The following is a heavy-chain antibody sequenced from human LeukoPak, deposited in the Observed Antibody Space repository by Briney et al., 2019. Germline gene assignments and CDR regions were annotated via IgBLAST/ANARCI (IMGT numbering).Heavy chain of an antibody. CDR1: GFTFSSYG. Sequence: GGSLRLSCAASGFTFSSYGMHWVRQAPGKGLEWVAVISYDGSNKYYADSVKGRFTISRDNSKNTLYLQMNSLRAEDTAVYYCMRMRLAAAGNVYWGQGTLVTVSS. J-gene: IGHJ4*02. CDR3: MRMRLAAAGNVY. CDR2: ISYDGSNK. D-gene: IGHD6-13*01. V-gene: IGHV3-30*06.